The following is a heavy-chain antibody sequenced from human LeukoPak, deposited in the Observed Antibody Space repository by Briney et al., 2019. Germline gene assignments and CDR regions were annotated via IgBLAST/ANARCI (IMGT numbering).Heavy chain of an antibody. CDR3: ASEDVDTGDF. D-gene: IGHD5-18*01. Sequence: GVCLRLSCAASGFSFSNSGFHWVRQSPAKGLEWLAFISHDGTNKYYSDSVEGRFTVSRHNSLNTVYLQMNTLRPEDTSIYYCASEDVDTGDFWGQGTLVTVSS. CDR1: GFSFSNSG. J-gene: IGHJ4*02. CDR2: ISHDGTNK. V-gene: IGHV3-30*14.